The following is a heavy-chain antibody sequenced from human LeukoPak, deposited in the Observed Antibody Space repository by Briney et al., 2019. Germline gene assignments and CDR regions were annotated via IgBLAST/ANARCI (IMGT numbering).Heavy chain of an antibody. Sequence: GGSLRLSCAASGFTFSSYEMNWVRQAPGKGLEWVSYISSSGSTIYYADSVKGRFTISRDNAKNSLYLQMNSLRAEDTAVYYCARADGSLLEYFDYWGQGTLVTVSS. J-gene: IGHJ4*02. CDR1: GFTFSSYE. V-gene: IGHV3-48*03. CDR3: ARADGSLLEYFDY. CDR2: ISSSGSTI.